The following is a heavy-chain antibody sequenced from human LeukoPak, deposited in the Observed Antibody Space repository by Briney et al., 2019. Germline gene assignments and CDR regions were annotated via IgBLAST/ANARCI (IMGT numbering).Heavy chain of an antibody. Sequence: PGRSLGLFSAASGFTFSSYGMHWVRQAPGKGLEWVAVISYDGSNKYYADSVKGRFTISRDNSKNTLYLQMNSLRAEDTAVYYCAKESTPYYYYYGMDDWGKGTTVTVSS. CDR2: ISYDGSNK. V-gene: IGHV3-30*18. CDR3: AKESTPYYYYYGMDD. CDR1: GFTFSSYG. J-gene: IGHJ6*04.